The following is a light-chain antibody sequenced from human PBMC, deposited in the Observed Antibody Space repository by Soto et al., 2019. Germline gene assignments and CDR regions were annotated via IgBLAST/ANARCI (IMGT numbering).Light chain of an antibody. Sequence: PGERAILSCRASQSVSTFFAWYQQKPGQAPGLLIYDASKRATGIPARFSGSGSGTDFTLTISSLEPEDFAVYYCQHRFNWPLTFGGGTTVELK. J-gene: IGKJ4*01. CDR3: QHRFNWPLT. CDR1: QSVSTF. CDR2: DAS. V-gene: IGKV3-11*01.